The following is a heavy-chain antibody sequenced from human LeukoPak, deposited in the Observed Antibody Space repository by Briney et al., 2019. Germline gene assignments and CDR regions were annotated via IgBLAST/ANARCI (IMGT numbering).Heavy chain of an antibody. CDR1: GFTFDDYG. CDR3: ARAPRGLHCSGGSCYPYALDY. D-gene: IGHD2-15*01. J-gene: IGHJ4*02. Sequence: GGSLRLSCEASGFTFDDYGMSWVRQAPGKGLEWVSGINWNGGSTGYADSVKGRFTISRDNAKNSLYLQMNSLRAEDTALYYCARAPRGLHCSGGSCYPYALDYWGQGILVTVSS. CDR2: INWNGGST. V-gene: IGHV3-20*04.